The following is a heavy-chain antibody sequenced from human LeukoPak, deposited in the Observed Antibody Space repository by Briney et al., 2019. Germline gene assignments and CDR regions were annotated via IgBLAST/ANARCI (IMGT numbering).Heavy chain of an antibody. CDR2: ISYDGSNK. V-gene: IGHV3-30-3*01. CDR1: GFTFSSYA. D-gene: IGHD6-19*01. Sequence: PGGSLRLSCAASGFTFSSYAMHWVRQAPGKELEWVAVISYDGSNKYYADSVKGRFTISRDNAKNSLYLQMNSLRAEDTAVYYCARGLYSSGWYGVSGFDYWGQGTLVTVSS. CDR3: ARGLYSSGWYGVSGFDY. J-gene: IGHJ4*02.